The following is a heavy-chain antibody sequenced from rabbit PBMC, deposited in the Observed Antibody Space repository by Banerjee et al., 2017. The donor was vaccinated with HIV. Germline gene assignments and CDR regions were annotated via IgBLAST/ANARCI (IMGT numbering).Heavy chain of an antibody. CDR2: IGIGDGST. D-gene: IGHD3-1*01. J-gene: IGHJ4*01. CDR1: GSDISSSYW. Sequence: QSLEESGGDLVQPGASLTLTCTASGSDISSSYWIYWVRQAPGKGLEWIACIGIGDGSTHYASWAKGRFTISKTSSTTVTLQMTSLTAADTATYFCARGTRSPGVDGYMNLWGPGTLVTVS. V-gene: IGHV1S40*01. CDR3: ARGTRSPGVDGYMNL.